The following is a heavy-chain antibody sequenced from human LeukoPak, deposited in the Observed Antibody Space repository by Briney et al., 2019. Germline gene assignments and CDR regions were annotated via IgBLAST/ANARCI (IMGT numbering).Heavy chain of an antibody. CDR1: GYTFTGYY. CDR2: INPNRGGT. D-gene: IGHD3-3*01. J-gene: IGHJ6*03. V-gene: IGHV1-2*02. CDR3: ARHPSVLGFLGWPYDYMYV. Sequence: ASVKVSCKASGYTFTGYYMNWVRQAPGQGLEWMGWINPNRGGTNYAQKFQGRVTMTRDASISTAYMELSRLSSDDTAVYYCARHPSVLGFLGWPYDYMYVWGKVTTVTVAS.